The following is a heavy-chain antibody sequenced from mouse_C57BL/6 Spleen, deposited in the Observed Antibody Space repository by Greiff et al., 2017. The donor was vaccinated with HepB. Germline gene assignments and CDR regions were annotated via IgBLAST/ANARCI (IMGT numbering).Heavy chain of an antibody. CDR3: ARGNDYDPWFAY. CDR1: GYTFTDYY. D-gene: IGHD2-4*01. CDR2: IFPGSGST. J-gene: IGHJ3*01. Sequence: VKLMESGPELVKPGASVKISCKASGYTFTDYYINWVKQRPGQGLEWIGWIFPGSGSTYYNEKFKGKATLTVDKSSSTAYMLLSSLTSEDSAVYFCARGNDYDPWFAYWGQGTLVTVSA. V-gene: IGHV1-75*01.